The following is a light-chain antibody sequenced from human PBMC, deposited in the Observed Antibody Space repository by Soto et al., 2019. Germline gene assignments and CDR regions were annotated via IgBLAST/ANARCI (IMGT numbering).Light chain of an antibody. V-gene: IGLV3-21*04. Sequence: VLTQPPSVSVAPGKTARITCGGDNIERKSVHWYQQKPRQAPVLVIYYDNDRPSGIPERFSGSNSGNTATLTISRVEAGDEADYYCQVWDTTSDHVVFGGGTKLTVL. CDR1: NIERKS. CDR2: YDN. J-gene: IGLJ2*01. CDR3: QVWDTTSDHVV.